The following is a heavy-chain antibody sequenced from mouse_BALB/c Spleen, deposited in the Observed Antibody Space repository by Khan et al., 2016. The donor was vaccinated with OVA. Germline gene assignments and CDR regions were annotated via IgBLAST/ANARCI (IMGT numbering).Heavy chain of an antibody. Sequence: QIQLVQSGPELKKPGETVKISCKASGYTFTNYVMNWVKQAPGKGLKWMGWINTYTGEPTYSDDFKGRFAFSLETSASTAYLQVNNRKNEVTATYFCAKGNRDFDYWGRGTTLTVSS. CDR2: INTYTGEP. D-gene: IGHD2-1*01. J-gene: IGHJ2*01. V-gene: IGHV9-3-1*01. CDR3: AKGNRDFDY. CDR1: GYTFTNYV.